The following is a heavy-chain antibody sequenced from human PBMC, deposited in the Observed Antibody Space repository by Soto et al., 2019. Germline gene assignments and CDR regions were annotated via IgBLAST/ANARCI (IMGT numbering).Heavy chain of an antibody. CDR2: IYYSGSS. J-gene: IGHJ3*02. Sequence: QVQLQESGPGLVKPSETLSLTCTVSGGSISSYYWRWIRQPRGKGLEWIGYIYYSGSSNYNPSLKTRVTISVDTSKNQFSLTRSSVTTADTAVYYCATGLRRWLQSNAFAICGQGTMVTVSS. D-gene: IGHD5-12*01. V-gene: IGHV4-59*01. CDR1: GGSISSYY. CDR3: ATGLRRWLQSNAFAI.